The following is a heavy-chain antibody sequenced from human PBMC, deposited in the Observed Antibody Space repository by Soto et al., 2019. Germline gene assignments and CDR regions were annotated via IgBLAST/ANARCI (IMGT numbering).Heavy chain of an antibody. CDR2: IYSSENT. CDR1: GGSVSSSSYS. V-gene: IGHV4-39*01. Sequence: SETLSLTCTVSGGSVSSSSYSWGWIRQSPGKGLEWIGTIYSSENTYYNPSLLSRVTISVDTSKNEFSLRLGSVTAADTAVYYCARALAYCGGDCSYYYYGMDVWGQGTTVTVSS. CDR3: ARALAYCGGDCSYYYYGMDV. D-gene: IGHD2-21*02. J-gene: IGHJ6*02.